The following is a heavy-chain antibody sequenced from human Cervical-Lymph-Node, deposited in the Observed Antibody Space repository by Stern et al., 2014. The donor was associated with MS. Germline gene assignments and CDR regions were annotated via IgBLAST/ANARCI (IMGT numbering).Heavy chain of an antibody. CDR1: GDSISSSNW. D-gene: IGHD6-13*01. J-gene: IGHJ5*02. CDR2: IYHAGTT. Sequence: QVQLQESGPGLVKPSGTLSLTCAVSGDSISSSNWWSWVRQSPGKGLEWVGDIYHAGTTHYKSPHKSRLTIPADNSKNKFPLKLTSVTAADTAVYYCVRALGSSSFRYWFDPWGQGTLVIVSS. V-gene: IGHV4-4*02. CDR3: VRALGSSSFRYWFDP.